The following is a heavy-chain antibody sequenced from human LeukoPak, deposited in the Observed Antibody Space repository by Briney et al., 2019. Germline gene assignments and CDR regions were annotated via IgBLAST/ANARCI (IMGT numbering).Heavy chain of an antibody. Sequence: SETLSLTCTVSGYSISSGYYWGWIRQPPGKGLEWIGNIYHNGSTDYNPSLKSRVTISVDTSKNQFSLKLSSVTAADTAVYYCARDPQDAFDIWGQGTKVTVSS. CDR2: IYHNGST. CDR1: GYSISSGYY. J-gene: IGHJ3*02. CDR3: ARDPQDAFDI. V-gene: IGHV4-38-2*02.